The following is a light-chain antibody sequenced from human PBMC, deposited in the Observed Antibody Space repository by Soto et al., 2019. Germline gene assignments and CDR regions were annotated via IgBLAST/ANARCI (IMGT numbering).Light chain of an antibody. Sequence: QSVLTQPPSASGTPGQRVTISCSGSSSNIGKNTVNWYQQIPGAAPKLLIYNDSQRPSGVPDRFSGSKSGTSASLAISGLQSEDEADYYCAAWDDSLKGVFGGGTQLTVL. CDR3: AAWDDSLKGV. CDR1: SSNIGKNT. J-gene: IGLJ2*01. V-gene: IGLV1-44*01. CDR2: NDS.